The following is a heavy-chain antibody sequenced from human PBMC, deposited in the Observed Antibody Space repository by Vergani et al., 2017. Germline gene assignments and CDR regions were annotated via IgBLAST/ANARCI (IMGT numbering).Heavy chain of an antibody. J-gene: IGHJ4*02. CDR1: GFTVSSNY. CDR2: IYSGCST. V-gene: IGHV3-66*02. Sequence: EVQLVESGGGLVQPGGSLRLSCAASGFTVSSNYMSWVRQAPGKGLEWVSVIYSGCSTYYADSVKGRFTISRDNSKNTLYLQMNSLRAEDTAVYYCARGKQQLAHQVFDYWGQGTLVTVSS. D-gene: IGHD6-13*01. CDR3: ARGKQQLAHQVFDY.